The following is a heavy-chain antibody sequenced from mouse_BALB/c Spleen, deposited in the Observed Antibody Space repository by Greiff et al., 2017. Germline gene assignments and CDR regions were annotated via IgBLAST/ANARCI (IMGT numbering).Heavy chain of an antibody. CDR2: INPYNDGT. CDR3: ARGHYYGSDYFDY. D-gene: IGHD1-1*01. V-gene: IGHV1-14*01. J-gene: IGHJ2*01. Sequence: EVQLQQSGPELVKPGASVKMSCKASGYTFTSYVMHWVKQKPGQGLEWIGYINPYNDGTKYNEKFKGKATLTSDKSSSTAYMELSSLTSEDSAVYYCARGHYYGSDYFDYWGQGTTLTVSS. CDR1: GYTFTSYV.